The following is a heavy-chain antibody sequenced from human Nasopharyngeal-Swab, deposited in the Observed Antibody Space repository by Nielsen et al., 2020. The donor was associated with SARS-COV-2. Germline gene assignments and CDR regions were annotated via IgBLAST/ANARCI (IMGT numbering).Heavy chain of an antibody. CDR3: ARDPHGGPDY. Sequence: GESLKISCAASGFTFSSYSMNWVRQAPGKGLEWVSSISSSSSYIYYADSVKGRFTISRDNAKNSLYLQMNSLRAEDTAVYYCARDPHGGPDYWGQGTLVTVSS. CDR2: ISSSSSYI. J-gene: IGHJ4*02. V-gene: IGHV3-21*01. CDR1: GFTFSSYS.